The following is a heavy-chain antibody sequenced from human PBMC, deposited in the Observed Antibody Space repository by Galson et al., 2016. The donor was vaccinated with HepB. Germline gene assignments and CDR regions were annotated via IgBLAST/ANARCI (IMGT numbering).Heavy chain of an antibody. J-gene: IGHJ5*02. Sequence: TLSLTCIVSVDSITSGDYSWTWIRQHPGKGLEWIGYTSDTGITDYNPSLKSRLTISVDTSKNQFSLNLRSVTAADTAFYYCARVSLIRGPDPWGQGALVTVSS. CDR2: TSDTGIT. CDR1: VDSITSGDYS. CDR3: ARVSLIRGPDP. D-gene: IGHD3-10*01. V-gene: IGHV4-31*03.